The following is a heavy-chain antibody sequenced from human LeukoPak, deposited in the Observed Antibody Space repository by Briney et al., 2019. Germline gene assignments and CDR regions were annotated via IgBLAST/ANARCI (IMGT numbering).Heavy chain of an antibody. V-gene: IGHV4-59*01. Sequence: SETLSLTCTVSGGSISSDYWSWIRQPPGKGLEWIGYIYYSGSTNYNPSLKSRVTISVDTSKNQFSLKLSSVTAADTAVYYCARGNGDYRGYYFDYWGQRTLVTASS. D-gene: IGHD4-17*01. CDR1: GGSISSDY. J-gene: IGHJ4*02. CDR3: ARGNGDYRGYYFDY. CDR2: IYYSGST.